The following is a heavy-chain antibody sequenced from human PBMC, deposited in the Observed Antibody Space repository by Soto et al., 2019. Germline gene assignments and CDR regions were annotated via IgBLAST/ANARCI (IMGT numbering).Heavy chain of an antibody. D-gene: IGHD6-19*01. CDR3: VRQWLVVSPLDH. J-gene: IGHJ4*02. CDR1: GFIFSGSA. V-gene: IGHV3-73*02. CDR2: IGRKAKNYAT. Sequence: EVHLVQSGGGLVQPGGSLKLSCAASGFIFSGSAMHWVRQASGKGLEWVGRIGRKAKNYATEYGASVEGRFTISRDDSKNTTFLLMNSLKSEDTAVYLWVRQWLVVSPLDHWGQGTLVTVSS.